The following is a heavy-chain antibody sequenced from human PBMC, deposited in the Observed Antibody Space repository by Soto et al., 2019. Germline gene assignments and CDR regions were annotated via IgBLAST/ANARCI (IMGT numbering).Heavy chain of an antibody. J-gene: IGHJ3*02. V-gene: IGHV4-31*03. CDR1: GGSISSGGYY. D-gene: IGHD6-6*01. Sequence: QVQLQESGPGLVKPSQTLSLTCTVSGGSISSGGYYWSWIRQHPGKGLEWIGYIYYSGSTYYNPSLKSRVTISVETSKTQFSLKLSSVTAADTAVYYWARGGGGGQLDAFDIWGQGTMVTVSS. CDR2: IYYSGST. CDR3: ARGGGGGQLDAFDI.